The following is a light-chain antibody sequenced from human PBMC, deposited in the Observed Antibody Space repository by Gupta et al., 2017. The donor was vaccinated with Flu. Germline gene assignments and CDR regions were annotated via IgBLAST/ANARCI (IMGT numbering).Light chain of an antibody. CDR3: QQSYSIPRT. CDR1: QIISNY. J-gene: IGKJ4*01. V-gene: IGKV1-39*01. Sequence: DIQMTQSPSSLSASVGDRVTITRRASQIISNYLNWFQQRPGKAPKLLIYAASSLQSGVPSRFSGSGSGTDFTLTISSLQTEDFATYYCQQSYSIPRTFGGGTKVEIK. CDR2: AAS.